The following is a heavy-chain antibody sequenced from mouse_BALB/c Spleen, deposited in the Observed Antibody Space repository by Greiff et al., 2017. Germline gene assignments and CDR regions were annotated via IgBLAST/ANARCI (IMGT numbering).Heavy chain of an antibody. V-gene: IGHV5-12-2*01. CDR2: ISNGGGST. D-gene: IGHD1-2*01. CDR3: ARGGYVSFDV. J-gene: IGHJ1*01. CDR1: GFTFSSYT. Sequence: EVKLVESGGGLVQPGGSRKLSCAASGFTFSSYTMSWVRQTPEKRLEWVAYISNGGGSTYYPDTVKGRFTISRDNAKNTLYLQMSSLKSEDTAMYYCARGGYVSFDVWGAGTTVTVSS.